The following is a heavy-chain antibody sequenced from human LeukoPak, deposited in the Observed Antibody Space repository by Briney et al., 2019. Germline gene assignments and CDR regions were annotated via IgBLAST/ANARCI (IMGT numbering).Heavy chain of an antibody. J-gene: IGHJ6*02. CDR3: ARDVAGTGAYYYYGMDV. V-gene: IGHV3-30-3*01. CDR2: ISYDGSNK. D-gene: IGHD6-13*01. CDR1: GFTFSSYA. Sequence: PSGRSLRLSCAASGFTFSSYAMHWVRQAPGKGLEWVAVISYDGSNKYYADSVKGRFTISRDNSKNTLYLQLNSLRAEDTAVYYCARDVAGTGAYYYYGMDVWGQGTTVTVSS.